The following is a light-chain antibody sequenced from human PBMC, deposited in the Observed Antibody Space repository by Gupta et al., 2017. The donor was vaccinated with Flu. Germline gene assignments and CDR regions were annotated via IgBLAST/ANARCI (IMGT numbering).Light chain of an antibody. V-gene: IGKV3-15*01. CDR1: QSISSN. CDR2: GAS. Sequence: EIVMTPSPATLSVSPGERATLSCMASQSISSNLAWYQQKPGQAPRLLIYGASTRATGIPARFSGSGSGAEFTLTISSLQSEDFAVYFCQQYNNRPRTFGQGTKVEIK. J-gene: IGKJ1*01. CDR3: QQYNNRPRT.